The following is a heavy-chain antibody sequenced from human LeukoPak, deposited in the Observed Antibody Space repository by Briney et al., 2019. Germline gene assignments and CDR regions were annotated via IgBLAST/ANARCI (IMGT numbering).Heavy chain of an antibody. CDR3: VRYCNGGSCYRAAFDV. D-gene: IGHD2-15*01. Sequence: GRSLRLSCAASGFTFSSYAMHWVRQAPGKGLEWVALIWYDGGKKYYTDSVRGRFTISRDNSKNTLYLQMNSLRAEDTAVYYCVRYCNGGSCYRAAFDVWGPGTMVTVSS. CDR2: IWYDGGKK. V-gene: IGHV3-33*08. CDR1: GFTFSSYA. J-gene: IGHJ3*01.